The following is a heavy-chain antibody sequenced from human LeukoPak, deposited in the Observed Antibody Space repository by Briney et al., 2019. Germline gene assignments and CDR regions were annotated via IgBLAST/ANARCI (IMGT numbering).Heavy chain of an antibody. Sequence: SETLSLTCTVSGGSISSYYWSWIRQPPGKGLEWMGNIYYSGSTNYNSSLKSRVTISLDTSKNQFSLRLSSVTAADTAVYYCARGATAWVHFDSWGQGTLVTVSS. CDR1: GGSISSYY. V-gene: IGHV4-59*01. J-gene: IGHJ4*02. CDR3: ARGATAWVHFDS. D-gene: IGHD1-26*01. CDR2: IYYSGST.